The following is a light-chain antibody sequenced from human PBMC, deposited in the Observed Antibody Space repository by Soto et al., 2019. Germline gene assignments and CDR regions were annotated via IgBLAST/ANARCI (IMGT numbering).Light chain of an antibody. CDR3: QHYNSYSEA. CDR2: KAS. J-gene: IGKJ1*01. CDR1: QSISTW. V-gene: IGKV1-5*03. Sequence: DIQMTQSPSSLPASVGDRVTITCRASQSISTWLAWYQQKPGKAPNLLIYKASYLASGVPSRFSGGGSGTEFTLTISSLQPDDFATYYCQHYNSYSEAFGQGTKVDIK.